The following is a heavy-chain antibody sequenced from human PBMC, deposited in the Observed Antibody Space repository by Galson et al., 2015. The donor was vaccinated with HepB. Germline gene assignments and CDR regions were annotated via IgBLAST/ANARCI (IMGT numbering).Heavy chain of an antibody. CDR1: GYTFINYY. CDR2: INPSDGTT. CDR3: TSPQMVGHDAFDI. Sequence: SVKVSCKASGYTFINYYMHWVRQAPGQGPEWMGKINPSDGTTRYAQKFQDRVTVTRDTSTSTVYMELSSLRSEDTALYYCTSPQMVGHDAFDIWGQGTMVTVSS. D-gene: IGHD2-15*01. V-gene: IGHV1-46*03. J-gene: IGHJ3*02.